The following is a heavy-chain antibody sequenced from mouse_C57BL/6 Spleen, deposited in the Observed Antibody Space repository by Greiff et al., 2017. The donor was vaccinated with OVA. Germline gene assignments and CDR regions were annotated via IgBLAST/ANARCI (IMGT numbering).Heavy chain of an antibody. Sequence: VHVKQSGAELVRPGSSVKMSCKTSGYTFTSYGINWVKQRPGQGLEWIGYIYIGNGYTEYNEKFKGKATLTSDTSSSTAYMQLSSLTSEDSAIYFCARRDSITTVVPSYAMDYWGQGTSVTVSS. CDR1: GYTFTSYG. D-gene: IGHD1-1*01. CDR3: ARRDSITTVVPSYAMDY. CDR2: IYIGNGYT. J-gene: IGHJ4*01. V-gene: IGHV1-58*01.